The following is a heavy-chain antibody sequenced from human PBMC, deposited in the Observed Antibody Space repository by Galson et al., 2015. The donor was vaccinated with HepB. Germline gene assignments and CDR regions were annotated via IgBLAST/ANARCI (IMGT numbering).Heavy chain of an antibody. Sequence: TLSLTCTVSGGSISSGDYYWSWIRQPPGKGLEWIGYIYYSGSTYYTPSLKSRVTILVDRSKNQFSLKLNSVTAADTAVYYCARVLSWNDSFYYYYYYMDVWGKGTTVTVSS. V-gene: IGHV4-30-4*01. CDR2: IYYSGST. CDR3: ARVLSWNDSFYYYYYYMDV. D-gene: IGHD1-1*01. CDR1: GGSISSGDYY. J-gene: IGHJ6*03.